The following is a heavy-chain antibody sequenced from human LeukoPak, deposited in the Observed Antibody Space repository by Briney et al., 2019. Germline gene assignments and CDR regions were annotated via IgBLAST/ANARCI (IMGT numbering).Heavy chain of an antibody. CDR2: INHSGST. Sequence: PSETLSLTCAVYGGSFSGYYWSWIRQPPGEGLEWIGEINHSGSTNYNPSLKSRVTISVDTSKNQFSLKLSSVTAADTAVYYCARDGIVVVPAAQGYYFDYWGQGTLVTVSS. V-gene: IGHV4-34*01. D-gene: IGHD2-2*01. CDR1: GGSFSGYY. J-gene: IGHJ4*02. CDR3: ARDGIVVVPAAQGYYFDY.